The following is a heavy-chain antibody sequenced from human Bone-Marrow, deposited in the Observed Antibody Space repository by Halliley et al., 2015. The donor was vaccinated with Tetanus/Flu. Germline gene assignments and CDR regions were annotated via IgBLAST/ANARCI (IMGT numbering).Heavy chain of an antibody. CDR1: GFTFSDYY. V-gene: IGHV3-11*01. CDR2: MSSSGRTI. D-gene: IGHD2-15*01. Sequence: FLRLSCAASGFTFSDYYMNWIRQAPGKGLEWISYMSSSGRTIYSADSVKGRFTISRDNAKNSLYLQMESLRADDTAVYYCARLAKGYCSVGSCPNGAFDIWGQGTMVTVSS. CDR3: ARLAKGYCSVGSCPNGAFDI. J-gene: IGHJ3*02.